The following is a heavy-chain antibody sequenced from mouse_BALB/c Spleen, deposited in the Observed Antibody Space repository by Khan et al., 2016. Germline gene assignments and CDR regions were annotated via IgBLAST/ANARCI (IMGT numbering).Heavy chain of an antibody. CDR2: ILPGSGSV. CDR3: AKWLLGAMDY. J-gene: IGHJ4*01. V-gene: IGHV1-9*01. CDR1: GYTFSPHW. Sequence: QVQLQQSGAELMKPGASVKISCKATGYTFSPHWIEWVKQRPGHGLEWIGEILPGSGSVTYNEKFKDKATFTAETSSNTAYMQLSSLTSEDSAVEYCAKWLLGAMDYWGQGTSVTVSS. D-gene: IGHD2-3*01.